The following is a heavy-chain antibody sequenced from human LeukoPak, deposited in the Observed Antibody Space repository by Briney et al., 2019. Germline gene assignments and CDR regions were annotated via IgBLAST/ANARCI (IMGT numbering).Heavy chain of an antibody. J-gene: IGHJ4*02. Sequence: PGGSLRLSCAASGFTFTKYALNWVRQAPGTGLEWVAAVSVDGKSKHYTDSVKGRFTISRDTAEDTVHLQMDTLRPDDTAVYFCAREGGSSGHCGYFDSWGQGTLVTVSS. D-gene: IGHD3-22*01. CDR2: VSVDGKSK. CDR1: GFTFTKYA. V-gene: IGHV3-30*04. CDR3: AREGGSSGHCGYFDS.